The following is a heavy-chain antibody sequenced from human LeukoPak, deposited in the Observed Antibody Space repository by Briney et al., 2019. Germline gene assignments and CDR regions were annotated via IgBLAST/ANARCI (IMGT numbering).Heavy chain of an antibody. CDR3: ATGTHYYDSSGYYFCYFDY. Sequence: GGCLSLSCAASGFSFSNYNINWVRQAPAKGLGWGASISTSSTYIFYADSVTGRFTISRDNAKNSLYLPMNGLRADDTAVYYCATGTHYYDSSGYYFCYFDYWGQGTLVTISS. CDR2: ISTSSTYI. J-gene: IGHJ4*02. V-gene: IGHV3-21*01. D-gene: IGHD3-22*01. CDR1: GFSFSNYN.